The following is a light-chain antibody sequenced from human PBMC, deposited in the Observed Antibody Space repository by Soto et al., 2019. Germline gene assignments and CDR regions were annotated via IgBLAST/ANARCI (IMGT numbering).Light chain of an antibody. V-gene: IGKV1-39*01. J-gene: IGKJ4*01. CDR2: ATS. CDR3: QQTYSVPLT. Sequence: DIQMTQSPSSLSASVGDRVTITCRASQTISIDLNWYQQKPGKVHTLLISATSTLQSGVPSRFVGSGSGTDGTITINSLQAEDSETYYGQQTYSVPLTFGGGTKVDIK. CDR1: QTISID.